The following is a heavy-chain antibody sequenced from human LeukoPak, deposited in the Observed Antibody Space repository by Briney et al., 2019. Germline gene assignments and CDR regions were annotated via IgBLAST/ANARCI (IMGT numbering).Heavy chain of an antibody. CDR1: GGSISSSNW. J-gene: IGHJ6*02. CDR3: ARTVLRFWYYYGMDV. D-gene: IGHD3-3*01. V-gene: IGHV4-4*02. CDR2: IYHSGST. Sequence: SGTLSLTCAVSGGSISSSNWWSWVRQPPGKGLEWIGEIYHSGSTNYNPSLKSRVTISVDKSKNQFSLKLSSVTAADTAVYYCARTVLRFWYYYGMDVWGQGTTVTVSS.